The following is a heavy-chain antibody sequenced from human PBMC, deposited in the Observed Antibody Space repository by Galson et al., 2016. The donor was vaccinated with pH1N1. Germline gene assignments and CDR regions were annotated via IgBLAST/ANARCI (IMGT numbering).Heavy chain of an antibody. J-gene: IGHJ4*02. Sequence: SETLSLTCTVSGGSISSSNYYWGWIRQPPGKGLEWIGSIYYSGSTYYNPSLKSRVTIYVDTSKNQFSLKMSSVTAADTAVYYCARRGIGEFLYYFDYWGQGTLVTVSS. V-gene: IGHV4-39*01. CDR1: GGSISSSNYY. CDR3: ARRGIGEFLYYFDY. D-gene: IGHD3-10*01. CDR2: IYYSGST.